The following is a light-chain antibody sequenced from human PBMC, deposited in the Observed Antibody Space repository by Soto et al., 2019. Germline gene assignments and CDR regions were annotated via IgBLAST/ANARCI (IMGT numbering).Light chain of an antibody. J-gene: IGKJ5*01. Sequence: AIRMTQSPSSFSAPTGDRVTITCRASQGISSYLAWYQQKPGKAPKLLISAASILQSGVPSRFSGSGSGTDFTLTISNLQPEDFAGYYCQQTYSSPITFGQGTRLEI. CDR2: AAS. CDR3: QQTYSSPIT. CDR1: QGISSY. V-gene: IGKV1-8*01.